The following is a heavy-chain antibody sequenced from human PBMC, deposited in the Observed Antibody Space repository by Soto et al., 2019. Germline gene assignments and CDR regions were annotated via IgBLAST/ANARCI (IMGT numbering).Heavy chain of an antibody. CDR1: GYTFTDYY. J-gene: IGHJ6*02. Sequence: ASVKVSCKASGYTFTDYYMHWVRQAPGQGLEWMGWINPNSGGTNYTQKFQGRVTMTRDTSISTAYMELSRLRSDDTAVYYCARKLELRGSYYYYYDMDVWGQGTTVTVSS. D-gene: IGHD1-7*01. CDR2: INPNSGGT. CDR3: ARKLELRGSYYYYYDMDV. V-gene: IGHV1-2*02.